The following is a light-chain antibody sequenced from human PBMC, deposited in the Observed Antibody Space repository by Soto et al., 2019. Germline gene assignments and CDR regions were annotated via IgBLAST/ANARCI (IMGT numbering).Light chain of an antibody. J-gene: IGKJ1*01. CDR1: QTIRRW. CDR3: QHYNSDPWT. V-gene: IGKV1-5*01. CDR2: DAS. Sequence: DIEMTQSPSTLSASVGDRLTITCRASQTIRRWLAWYQQRPGKAPKFLIYDASTLESGVPARFSGSGSETEFTLTISSLQPEDSETKYCQHYNSDPWTFGQGNKVEIK.